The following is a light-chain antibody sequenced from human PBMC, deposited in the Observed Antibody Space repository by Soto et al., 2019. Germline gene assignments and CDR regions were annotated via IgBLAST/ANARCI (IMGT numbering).Light chain of an antibody. V-gene: IGKV1-5*01. CDR1: QSIGSW. CDR2: GAS. Sequence: DIEMTQSASTLSTSVGDRVTITCRASQSIGSWLAWYQQKPGKAPKLLIYGASSLESGVPSRFSGSGSGTEFTLTISSLQPDDFATYYCQPYDNYSYTFGQGTKVDIK. CDR3: QPYDNYSYT. J-gene: IGKJ2*01.